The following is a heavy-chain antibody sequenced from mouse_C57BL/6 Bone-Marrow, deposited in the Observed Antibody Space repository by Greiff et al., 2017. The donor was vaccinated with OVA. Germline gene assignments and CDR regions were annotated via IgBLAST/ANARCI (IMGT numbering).Heavy chain of an antibody. CDR3: ARDYYSNYVWYFDV. Sequence: EVMLVESGGGLVKPGGSLKLSCAASGFTFSSYAMSWVRQTPEKRLEWVATISDGGSYTYYPDNVKGRFTISRDNAKNNLYLQMSHLKSEDTAMYYCARDYYSNYVWYFDVWGTGTTVTVSS. D-gene: IGHD2-5*01. V-gene: IGHV5-4*01. CDR2: ISDGGSYT. CDR1: GFTFSSYA. J-gene: IGHJ1*03.